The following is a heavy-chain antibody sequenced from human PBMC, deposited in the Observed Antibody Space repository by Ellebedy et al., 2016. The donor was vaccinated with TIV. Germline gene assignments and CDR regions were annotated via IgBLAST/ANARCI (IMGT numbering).Heavy chain of an antibody. Sequence: ASVKVSXXTSGFTFTGYYIHWVRQPPGQGLEWMGWINPRTGGTNYAQKFPDRVTMTTDTSINTAYMELNRLGSDDTAVYYCARFNGWGYYFDYWGQGTLVTVSS. CDR1: GFTFTGYY. D-gene: IGHD6-19*01. CDR2: INPRTGGT. CDR3: ARFNGWGYYFDY. J-gene: IGHJ4*02. V-gene: IGHV1-2*02.